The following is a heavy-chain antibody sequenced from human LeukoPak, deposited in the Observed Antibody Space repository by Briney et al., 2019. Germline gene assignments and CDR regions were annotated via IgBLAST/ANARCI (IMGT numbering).Heavy chain of an antibody. Sequence: SETLSLTCAVYGGSFSGYYWSWIRQPPGKGLEWIGEINHSGSTNYNPSLKSRVTISVDTSKNQFSLKLSSVTAADTAVYCCARGVPSRSYGGDFDYWGQGTLVTVSS. CDR2: INHSGST. V-gene: IGHV4-34*01. CDR1: GGSFSGYY. D-gene: IGHD1-26*01. CDR3: ARGVPSRSYGGDFDY. J-gene: IGHJ4*02.